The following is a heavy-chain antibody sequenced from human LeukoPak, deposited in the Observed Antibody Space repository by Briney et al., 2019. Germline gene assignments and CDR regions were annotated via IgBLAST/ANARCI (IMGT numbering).Heavy chain of an antibody. CDR3: ATNMFHDYTNHIFWGPGALDV. CDR2: ISGSGGGT. J-gene: IGHJ3*01. V-gene: IGHV3-23*01. Sequence: GGSLRLSCAASGFIFRSCAMGWVRQAPGKGLEWVSAISGSGGGTYYADSVKGRFTISRDNFKNSLYVQMNSLRVEDTAIYYCATNMFHDYTNHIFWGPGALDVWGQGTVVTVSS. D-gene: IGHD4-11*01. CDR1: GFIFRSCA.